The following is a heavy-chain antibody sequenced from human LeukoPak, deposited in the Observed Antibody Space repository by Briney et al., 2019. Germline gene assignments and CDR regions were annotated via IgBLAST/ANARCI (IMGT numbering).Heavy chain of an antibody. V-gene: IGHV3-49*04. Sequence: PGRSLRLSCITSGLTFGDYDMNWVRQAPGKGLEWIGFIRSKAYGGTAEYATSLKGRFIISRDNSKSIAYLQMHSLKTKDTAFYYCTSSADWNDGKNYWGQGTLVTVSS. D-gene: IGHD1-1*01. CDR1: GLTFGDYD. CDR3: TSSADWNDGKNY. J-gene: IGHJ4*02. CDR2: IRSKAYGGTA.